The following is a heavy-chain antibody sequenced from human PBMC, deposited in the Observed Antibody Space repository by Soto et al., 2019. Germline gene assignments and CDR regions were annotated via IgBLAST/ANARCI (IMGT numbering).Heavy chain of an antibody. J-gene: IGHJ5*02. CDR3: AKALDIVVVPLDPWFDP. V-gene: IGHV3-23*01. Sequence: GGSLRLSCAASGFTFSSYAMSWVRQAPGKGLEWVSAISGSGGSTYYADSVKGRFTISRDNSKNTLYLQMNSLRAEDTAVYYCAKALDIVVVPLDPWFDPWGQGTLVTVSS. CDR1: GFTFSSYA. D-gene: IGHD2-2*03. CDR2: ISGSGGST.